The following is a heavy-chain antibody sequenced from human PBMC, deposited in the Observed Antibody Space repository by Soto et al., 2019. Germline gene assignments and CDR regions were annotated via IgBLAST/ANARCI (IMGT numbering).Heavy chain of an antibody. CDR2: IYHRGST. CDR3: ARFGGGMDV. V-gene: IGHV4-4*02. CDR1: GGSISGINW. Sequence: QVQLQESGPGLVKPSGTLSLTCVVSGGSISGINWWYWVRQPPGKGLEWIGEIYHRGSTPYNPSLKSRVTLSVDKSKSQFSLKLSSVTAADTAVYYCARFGGGMDVWGQGTTVTVSS. D-gene: IGHD3-10*01. J-gene: IGHJ6*02.